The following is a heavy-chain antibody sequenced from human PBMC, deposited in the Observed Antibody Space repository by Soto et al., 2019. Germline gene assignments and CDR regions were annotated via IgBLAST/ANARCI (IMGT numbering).Heavy chain of an antibody. Sequence: ASVKVACKAAGGTFSSYTISWVRQAHGQGLEWMGRIIPILGIANYPQKFQGRVTITADKSTSTAYMELSSLRSEDTAVYYCARSPLVVVAATLSYYFDYWGQGTLVTVSS. V-gene: IGHV1-69*02. CDR2: IIPILGIA. D-gene: IGHD2-15*01. J-gene: IGHJ4*02. CDR3: ARSPLVVVAATLSYYFDY. CDR1: GGTFSSYT.